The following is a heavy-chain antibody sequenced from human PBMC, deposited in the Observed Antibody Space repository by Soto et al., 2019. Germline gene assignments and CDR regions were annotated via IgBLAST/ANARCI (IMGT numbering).Heavy chain of an antibody. CDR1: GFTFSSYW. V-gene: IGHV3-7*01. CDR2: IKQDGSEK. Sequence: GGSLRLSCAASGFTFSSYWMSWVRQAPGKGLEWVANIKQDGSEKYYVDSVKGRFTISRDNAKNSRYLQMNSLRAEDTAVYYCAREAAEIVVVPAANPYYFDYWGQGTLVTVSS. D-gene: IGHD2-2*01. J-gene: IGHJ4*02. CDR3: AREAAEIVVVPAANPYYFDY.